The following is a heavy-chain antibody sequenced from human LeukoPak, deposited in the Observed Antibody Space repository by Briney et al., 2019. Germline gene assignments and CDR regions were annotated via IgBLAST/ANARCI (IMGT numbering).Heavy chain of an antibody. CDR3: ARWGMYYDFWSGNDAFDI. V-gene: IGHV4-39*01. J-gene: IGHJ3*02. D-gene: IGHD3-3*01. CDR2: IYYSGST. CDR1: GGSISSRSYF. Sequence: PSETLSLTCTVFGGSISSRSYFWGWIRQPPGKGLEWIGSIYYSGSTYYNPSVKSRVTISVDTSKNQFSLKLNSVTAADTAVYYCARWGMYYDFWSGNDAFDIWGQGTMVTVSS.